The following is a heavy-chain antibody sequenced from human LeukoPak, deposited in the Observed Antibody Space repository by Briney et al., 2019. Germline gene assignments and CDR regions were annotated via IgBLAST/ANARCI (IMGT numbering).Heavy chain of an antibody. CDR3: ARGAPRLYYYGSGSYFGNWFDP. V-gene: IGHV4-61*02. D-gene: IGHD3-10*01. Sequence: PSETLSLACTVSGGSISSGSYYWSWIRQPAGKGLEWIGRIYTSGSTNYNPSLKSRVTISVDTSKNQFSLKLSSVTAADTAVYYCARGAPRLYYYGSGSYFGNWFDPWGQGTLVTVSS. CDR2: IYTSGST. CDR1: GGSISSGSYY. J-gene: IGHJ5*02.